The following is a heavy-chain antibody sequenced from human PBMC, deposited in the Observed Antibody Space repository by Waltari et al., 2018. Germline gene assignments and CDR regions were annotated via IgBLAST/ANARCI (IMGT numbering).Heavy chain of an antibody. CDR2: IKQDGSEN. D-gene: IGHD4-17*01. J-gene: IGHJ6*03. CDR3: ARVFVYGANSGKRPMDV. CDR1: GFTFSSYW. Sequence: EVQMVESGGGLVQPGGSLRLSCAASGFTFSSYWQTWVRQAQGKGLEWVANIKQDGSENYYVDSGKGRFTISRDDAKNSLYLQMNSLRNEDTAVYFCARVFVYGANSGKRPMDVWGKGTTVTVSS. V-gene: IGHV3-7*01.